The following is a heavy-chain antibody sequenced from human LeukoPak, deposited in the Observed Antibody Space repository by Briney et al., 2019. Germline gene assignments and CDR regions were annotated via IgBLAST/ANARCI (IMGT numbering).Heavy chain of an antibody. Sequence: SETLSLTCTVSGGSISSSSYYWGWIRQPPGKGLEGIGSIYYSGSTYYNPSLKSRVTISVDTSKNQFSLKLSSVTAADTAVYYCARSGLFTIGYFDLWGRGTLVTVSS. D-gene: IGHD3-9*01. V-gene: IGHV4-39*07. CDR1: GGSISSSSYY. CDR3: ARSGLFTIGYFDL. J-gene: IGHJ2*01. CDR2: IYYSGST.